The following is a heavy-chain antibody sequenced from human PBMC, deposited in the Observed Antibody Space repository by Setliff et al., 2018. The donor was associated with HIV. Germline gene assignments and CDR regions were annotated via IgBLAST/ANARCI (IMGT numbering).Heavy chain of an antibody. CDR3: ASLYYDFWSGYSHFDY. V-gene: IGHV4-4*02. CDR2: IYHTGST. J-gene: IGHJ4*02. D-gene: IGHD3-3*01. Sequence: SETLSLTCAVSGGSINGSSWWSWVRQPPGKGLEWIGEIYHTGSTIYNPSLKSRVTISVDKSNNRFSLKLSSVTAADTAVYYCASLYYDFWSGYSHFDYWGQGTLVTVSS. CDR1: GGSINGSSW.